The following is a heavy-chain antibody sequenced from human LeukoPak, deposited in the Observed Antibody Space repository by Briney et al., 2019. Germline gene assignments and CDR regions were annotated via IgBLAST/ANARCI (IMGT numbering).Heavy chain of an antibody. J-gene: IGHJ4*02. V-gene: IGHV3-23*01. CDR3: AKWGDYDILTGYYDPDY. D-gene: IGHD3-9*01. Sequence: GASLRLSCAASGFTLSNYAMYWVRQAPGKGLEWVSAVSGSNDSTYYADSVKGRFTISRDTSKSTLYLQMNSLRVEDTAVYYCAKWGDYDILTGYYDPDYWGQGTLVTVSS. CDR1: GFTLSNYA. CDR2: VSGSNDST.